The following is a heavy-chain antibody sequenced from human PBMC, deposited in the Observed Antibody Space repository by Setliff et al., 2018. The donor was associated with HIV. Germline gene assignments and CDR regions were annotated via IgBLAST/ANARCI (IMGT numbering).Heavy chain of an antibody. CDR2: IWYDGTNK. Sequence: GGSLRLSCAASGFTFSSFGMHWVRQAPGKGLEWVAVIWYDGTNKNYADSVKGRFTISRDNAQNSLYLQMSSLKVEDTAVYYCARDLAYWGQGTLVTVS. J-gene: IGHJ4*02. V-gene: IGHV3-33*01. CDR3: ARDLAY. CDR1: GFTFSSFG.